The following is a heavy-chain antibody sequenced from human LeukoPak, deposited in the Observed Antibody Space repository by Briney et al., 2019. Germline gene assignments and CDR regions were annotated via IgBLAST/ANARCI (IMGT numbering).Heavy chain of an antibody. CDR2: IYTSGST. CDR1: GGSISSYY. Sequence: PSETLSLTCTVSGGSISSYYWRWIRQPAGKGLESIGRIYTSGSTNYNPSLKSRVTMSVDTSKNQFSLKLGSVAAADTAVYYCARVFGNYDNYLDYWGRGTPVTVSS. J-gene: IGHJ4*02. CDR3: ARVFGNYDNYLDY. D-gene: IGHD4-11*01. V-gene: IGHV4-4*07.